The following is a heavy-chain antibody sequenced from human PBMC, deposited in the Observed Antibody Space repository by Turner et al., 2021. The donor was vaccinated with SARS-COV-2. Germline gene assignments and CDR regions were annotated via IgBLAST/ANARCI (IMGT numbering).Heavy chain of an antibody. D-gene: IGHD2-21*01. V-gene: IGHV4-4*02. J-gene: IGHJ4*02. CDR3: ARGGGYCLDY. CDR1: GGPFSGANW. CDR2: IHHYGST. Sequence: QVHLQESGPGLVRPSGTLSLMCTVSGGPFSGANWWNWVRQAPGKGLEWIGEIHHYGSTNYNPSLKSRVSISLDDSKRQFSLILNSATAADTAVYYCARGGGYCLDYWGQGMLVTVSS.